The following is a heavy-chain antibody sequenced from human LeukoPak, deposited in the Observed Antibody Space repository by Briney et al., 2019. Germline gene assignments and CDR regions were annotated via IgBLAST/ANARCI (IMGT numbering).Heavy chain of an antibody. Sequence: SETLSLTCTVSDGSISAYYWSWIRQPPGKGLEWIGSVFYSGSTDYNPSLKSRVTISVDTSKNQFSLKIRPVTAADTAVYFCAREIRRRSGWFDPWGQGTLVTVSS. J-gene: IGHJ5*02. CDR3: AREIRRRSGWFDP. CDR1: DGSISAYY. CDR2: VFYSGST. V-gene: IGHV4-59*01.